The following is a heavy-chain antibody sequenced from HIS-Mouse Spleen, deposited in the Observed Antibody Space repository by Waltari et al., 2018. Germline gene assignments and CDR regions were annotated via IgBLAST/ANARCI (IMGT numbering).Heavy chain of an antibody. CDR3: ARGGVVVTHYGMDV. D-gene: IGHD2-21*02. CDR1: GGSFSGYY. CDR2: INHSGST. Sequence: QVQLQQWGAGLLKPSETLSLTCAVYGGSFSGYYWSWIRQPPGKGLAWIGEINHSGSTNCNPSLKSRVTISVDTSKNQFSLKLSAVTAADTAVYYCARGGVVVTHYGMDVWGQGTTVTVSS. V-gene: IGHV4-34*01. J-gene: IGHJ6*02.